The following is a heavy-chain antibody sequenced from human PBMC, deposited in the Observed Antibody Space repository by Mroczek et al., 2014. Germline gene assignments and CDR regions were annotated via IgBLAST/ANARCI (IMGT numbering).Heavy chain of an antibody. Sequence: QLLETGPEVKKPGTSVKVSCKASGFTFTSSAMQWVRQARGQRLEWIGWIVVGSGNTNYAQKFQERVTITRDMSTSTAYMELSSLRSEDTAVYYCAALSRTEGQWLVGGWYYWGQGTLVTVSS. V-gene: IGHV1-58*02. CDR1: GFTFTSSA. CDR2: IVVGSGNT. D-gene: IGHD6-19*01. J-gene: IGHJ4*02. CDR3: AALSRTEGQWLVGGWYY.